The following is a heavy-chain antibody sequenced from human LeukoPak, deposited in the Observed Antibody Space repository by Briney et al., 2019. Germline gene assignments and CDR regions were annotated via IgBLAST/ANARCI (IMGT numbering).Heavy chain of an antibody. CDR2: IYYSGST. Sequence: SETLSLTCTVSGGSISSSYYYWGWIRQPPGKGLEWIGSIYYSGSTYYNPSLKSRVTVSVDTSKNQFSLKLTSVTAADTAVYYCARAPQPTSYGDYGKRYFDLWGRGTLVTVSS. D-gene: IGHD4-17*01. J-gene: IGHJ2*01. V-gene: IGHV4-39*07. CDR1: GGSISSSYYY. CDR3: ARAPQPTSYGDYGKRYFDL.